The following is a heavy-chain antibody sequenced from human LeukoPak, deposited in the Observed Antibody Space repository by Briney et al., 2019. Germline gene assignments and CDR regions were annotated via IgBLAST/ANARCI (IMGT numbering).Heavy chain of an antibody. V-gene: IGHV3-21*01. CDR1: GFTFSSYS. Sequence: GGSLRLSCAASGFTFSSYSMNWIRQAPGKGLEWVSSISSSSSYIYYADSVKGRFTISKDNAKNSLYLQMNSLRAEDTAVYYCARSRYYGSKNDAFDIWGQGTMVTVSS. CDR2: ISSSSSYI. D-gene: IGHD3-10*01. CDR3: ARSRYYGSKNDAFDI. J-gene: IGHJ3*02.